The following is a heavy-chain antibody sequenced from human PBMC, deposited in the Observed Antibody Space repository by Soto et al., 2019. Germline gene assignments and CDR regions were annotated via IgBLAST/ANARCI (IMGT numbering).Heavy chain of an antibody. Sequence: SETLSLTCTVSGGSISSYYWSWIRQPPGKGLEWIGYIYYNGGSTNYNPSLKSRVTISVDTSKNQFSLKLSSVTAADTAVYYCARRYGDYFDYWGQGTLVTXSS. J-gene: IGHJ4*02. V-gene: IGHV4-59*08. CDR1: GGSISSYY. CDR2: IYYNGGST. D-gene: IGHD4-17*01. CDR3: ARRYGDYFDY.